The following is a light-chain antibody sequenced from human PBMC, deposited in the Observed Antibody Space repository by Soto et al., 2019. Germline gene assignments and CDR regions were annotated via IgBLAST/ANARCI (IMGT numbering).Light chain of an antibody. Sequence: DIRMTQSPPSLSASVGDKITITCRACQGINNYLAWYQQKPGEVPKLLIYAASTLQSGVSSRFSGSGSGTVFTLTINSLQPEDVGSYYCQKYNSVPRTFGQGTKVEIK. CDR2: AAS. J-gene: IGKJ1*01. V-gene: IGKV1-27*01. CDR3: QKYNSVPRT. CDR1: QGINNY.